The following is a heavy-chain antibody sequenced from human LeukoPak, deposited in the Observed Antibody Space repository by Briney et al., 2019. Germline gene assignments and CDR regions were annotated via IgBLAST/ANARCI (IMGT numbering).Heavy chain of an antibody. V-gene: IGHV3-21*01. D-gene: IGHD3-9*01. J-gene: IGHJ4*02. Sequence: GGSLRLSCAASGFTFSSYSMNWVRQAPGKGLEWVSSISSSSSYIYYADSVKGRFTISRDNAKNSLYLQMNSLRAEDTAVYYCARDRSEYYDISGYSDYWGQGTLVTVSS. CDR3: ARDRSEYYDISGYSDY. CDR2: ISSSSSYI. CDR1: GFTFSSYS.